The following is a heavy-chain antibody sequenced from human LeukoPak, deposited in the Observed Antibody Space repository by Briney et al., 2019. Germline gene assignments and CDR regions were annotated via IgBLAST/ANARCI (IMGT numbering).Heavy chain of an antibody. Sequence: GASVNVSCKASGYTFTGYYMHWVRQAPGQGLEWMGWINPNSGGTNYAQKFQGRVTMTRDTSISTAYMELSRLRSDDTAVYYCASPIAAAISNWYFDLWGRGTLVTVSS. J-gene: IGHJ2*01. V-gene: IGHV1-2*02. CDR3: ASPIAAAISNWYFDL. CDR2: INPNSGGT. CDR1: GYTFTGYY. D-gene: IGHD6-13*01.